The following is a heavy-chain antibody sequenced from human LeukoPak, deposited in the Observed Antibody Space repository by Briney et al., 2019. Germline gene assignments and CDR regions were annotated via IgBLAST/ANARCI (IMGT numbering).Heavy chain of an antibody. J-gene: IGHJ4*02. CDR3: ARGDFWSGYYLVY. Sequence: PSETLSLTCTVSGGSISSYYWSWIRQPPGKGLEWIGYIYYSGSTNYNPSLKSRVTISVDTSKNQFSLKLSSVTAADTAVYYCARGDFWSGYYLVYWGQGTLVTVSS. CDR1: GGSISSYY. V-gene: IGHV4-59*01. CDR2: IYYSGST. D-gene: IGHD3-3*01.